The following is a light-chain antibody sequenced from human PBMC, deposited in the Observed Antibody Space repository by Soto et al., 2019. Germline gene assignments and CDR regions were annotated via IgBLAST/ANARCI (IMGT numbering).Light chain of an antibody. CDR3: QQYGSSPWT. Sequence: EIVLTQSPGTLSLSRGERATLSCRASQSVSSSYLAWYQQKPGQAPRLLIYGASSRATGIPDRFSGSGSGTDFTLTISRLEPDDFAVYYCQQYGSSPWTFGQGTKVDIK. V-gene: IGKV3-20*01. CDR2: GAS. J-gene: IGKJ1*01. CDR1: QSVSSSY.